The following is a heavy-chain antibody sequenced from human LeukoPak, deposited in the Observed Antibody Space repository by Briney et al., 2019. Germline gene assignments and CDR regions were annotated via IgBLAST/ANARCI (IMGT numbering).Heavy chain of an antibody. Sequence: GGSLRLSCAASGFTFSSYAMSWVRQAPGKGLEWVSGISGSGGSTYYADSVKGRFTISRDNAKNSLYLQMNSLRAEDTAVYYCARMTTVTYDAFDIWGQGTMVTVSS. CDR3: ARMTTVTYDAFDI. J-gene: IGHJ3*02. CDR2: ISGSGGST. V-gene: IGHV3-23*01. CDR1: GFTFSSYA. D-gene: IGHD4-17*01.